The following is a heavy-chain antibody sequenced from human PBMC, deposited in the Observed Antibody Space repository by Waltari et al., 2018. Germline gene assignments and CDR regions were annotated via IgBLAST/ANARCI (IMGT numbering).Heavy chain of an antibody. Sequence: GWIRPPPGQGREWSGTISYSGTTDNSPSLQGRVTISRDTSKNQLSLKLDSVTASDTAVYYCATYIGASVGTASFDVWGQGTMVTVSS. D-gene: IGHD5-12*01. CDR3: ATYIGASVGTASFDV. J-gene: IGHJ3*01. V-gene: IGHV4-39*01. CDR2: ISYSGTT.